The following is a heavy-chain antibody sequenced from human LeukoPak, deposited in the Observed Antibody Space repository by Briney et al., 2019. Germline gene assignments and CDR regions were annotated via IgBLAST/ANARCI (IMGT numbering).Heavy chain of an antibody. CDR3: AKDIEEMATYYFDY. D-gene: IGHD5-24*01. CDR2: ISWNSGSI. CDR1: GFTFDGYA. Sequence: PGRSLRLSCAASGFTFDGYAMHWVRQAPGKGLEWVSGISWNSGSIGYADSVKGRFTISRDNAKNSLYLQMNSLRAEDMALYYCAKDIEEMATYYFDYWGQGTLVTVSS. V-gene: IGHV3-9*03. J-gene: IGHJ4*02.